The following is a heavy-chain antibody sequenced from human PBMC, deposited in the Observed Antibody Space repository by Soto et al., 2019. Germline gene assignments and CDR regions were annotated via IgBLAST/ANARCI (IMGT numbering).Heavy chain of an antibody. D-gene: IGHD3-10*01. CDR3: ALGGYSLPSYGMDV. V-gene: IGHV4-59*01. CDR2: IYYSGST. CDR1: GGSISSYY. Sequence: SETLSLTCTVSGGSISSYYWSWIRQPPGKGLEWIGYIYYSGSTNYNPSLKSRVTISVDTSKNQFSLKLSSVTAADTAVYYCALGGYSLPSYGMDVWGQGTTVTVSS. J-gene: IGHJ6*02.